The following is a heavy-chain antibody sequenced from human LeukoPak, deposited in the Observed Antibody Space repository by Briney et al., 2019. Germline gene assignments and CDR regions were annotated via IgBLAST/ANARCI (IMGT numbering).Heavy chain of an antibody. D-gene: IGHD3-16*01. J-gene: IGHJ4*02. Sequence: GGSLRLSCAASGFTFSSYEMNWVRQAPGKGLEWVSYISSSGSTIYYAASVKGRFTISRDNVKNSLYLQMNSLRAEDTAVYYCARSNYDYVWGTYYFDYWGQGTLVTVSS. CDR1: GFTFSSYE. CDR2: ISSSGSTI. V-gene: IGHV3-48*03. CDR3: ARSNYDYVWGTYYFDY.